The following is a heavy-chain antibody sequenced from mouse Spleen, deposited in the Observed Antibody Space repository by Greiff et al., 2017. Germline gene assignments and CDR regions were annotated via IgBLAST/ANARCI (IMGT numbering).Heavy chain of an antibody. CDR2: IDPSDSYT. J-gene: IGHJ2*01. CDR3: ARWVLRFPFDY. V-gene: IGHV1-50*01. CDR1: GYTFTSYW. D-gene: IGHD1-1*01. Sequence: QVQLQQPGAELVKPGASVKLSCKASGYTFTSYWMQWVKQRPGQGLEWIGEIDPSDSYTNYNQKFKGKATLTVDTSSSTAYMQLSSLTSEDSAVYYCARWVLRFPFDYWGQGTTLTVSS.